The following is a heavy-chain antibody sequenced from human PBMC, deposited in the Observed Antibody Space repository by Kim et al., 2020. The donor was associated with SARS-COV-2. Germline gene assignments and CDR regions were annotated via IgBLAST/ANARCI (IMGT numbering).Heavy chain of an antibody. CDR3: AREHYYGMDV. V-gene: IGHV4-4*07. CDR2: ST. J-gene: IGHJ6*02. Sequence: STNYNPSLKSRVTMSVDTSKNQFSLKLSSVTAADTAVYYCAREHYYGMDVWGQGTTVTVSS.